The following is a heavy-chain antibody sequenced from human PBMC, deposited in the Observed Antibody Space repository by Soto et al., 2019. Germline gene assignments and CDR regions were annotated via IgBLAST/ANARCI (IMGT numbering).Heavy chain of an antibody. V-gene: IGHV3-73*01. CDR3: TIAAKSATLFDY. CDR2: IRSKANSYAT. D-gene: IGHD2-15*01. J-gene: IGHJ4*02. CDR1: GFTFSGSA. Sequence: GGSLRLSCAASGFTFSGSAMHWVRQASGKGLAWVGRIRSKANSYATAYAASVKGRFTISRDDSKNTAYLQMNSLKTEDTAVYYCTIAAKSATLFDYWGQGTLVTVSS.